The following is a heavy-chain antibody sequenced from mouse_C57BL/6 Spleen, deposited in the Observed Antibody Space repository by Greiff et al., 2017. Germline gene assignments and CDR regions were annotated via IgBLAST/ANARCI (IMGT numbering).Heavy chain of an antibody. CDR3: ARSLNFRYAMDY. V-gene: IGHV2-2*01. CDR2: IWSGGST. Sequence: QVQLQQSGPGLVQPSQSLSITCTVSGFSLTSYGVHWVRQSPGKGLEWLGVIWSGGSTDYNAAFISRLSISKDNSKSQVFFKMNSLQADDTAIYYCARSLNFRYAMDYWGQGTSVTVSS. CDR1: GFSLTSYG. J-gene: IGHJ4*01.